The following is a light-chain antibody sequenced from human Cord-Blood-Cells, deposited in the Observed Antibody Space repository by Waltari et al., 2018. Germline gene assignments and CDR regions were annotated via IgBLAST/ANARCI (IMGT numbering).Light chain of an antibody. CDR1: QSISSY. V-gene: IGKV1-39*01. J-gene: IGKJ2*03. Sequence: DIQMTQSPSSLSASVGDRVTIPCWASQSISSYLNWYQQKPGKAPKLLIYAASSLPSGIPARFSGSGSGTDFTLTISSLQPEDFAAYYCQQRNNTPHSFGQGTKLEIK. CDR3: QQRNNTPHS. CDR2: AAS.